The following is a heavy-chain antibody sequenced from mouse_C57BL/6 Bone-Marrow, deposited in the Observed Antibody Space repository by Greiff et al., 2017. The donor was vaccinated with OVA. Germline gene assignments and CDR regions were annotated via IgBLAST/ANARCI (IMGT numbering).Heavy chain of an antibody. V-gene: IGHV1-19*01. CDR3: AGDGYYSVYAMDY. J-gene: IGHJ4*01. CDR2: INPYNGGT. D-gene: IGHD2-3*01. Sequence: DVKLVESGPVLVKPGASVKMSCKASGYTFTDYYMNWVKQSHGKSLEWIGVINPYNGGTSYNQKFKGKATLTVDKSSSTAYMELNSLTSEDSAVYYCAGDGYYSVYAMDYWGQGTSVTVSS. CDR1: GYTFTDYY.